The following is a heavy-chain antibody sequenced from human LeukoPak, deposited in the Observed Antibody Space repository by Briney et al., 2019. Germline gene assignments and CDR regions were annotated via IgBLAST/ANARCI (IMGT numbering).Heavy chain of an antibody. J-gene: IGHJ4*02. CDR1: GFTLSTYA. CDR3: ARAKPKNMVRGLIMRRESRYYFDY. CDR2: TSSSYAGT. D-gene: IGHD3-10*01. Sequence: SGGSLRLSCAASGFTLSTYAMSWVRQTPGEGLEGVAATSSSYAGTYYADSVRGRFTISRDNSKNTLYLQMNSLRAEDAAVYYCARAKPKNMVRGLIMRRESRYYFDYWGQGTLVTVSS. V-gene: IGHV3-23*01.